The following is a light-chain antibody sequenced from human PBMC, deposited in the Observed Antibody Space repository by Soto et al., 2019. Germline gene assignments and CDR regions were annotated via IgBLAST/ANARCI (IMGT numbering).Light chain of an antibody. J-gene: IGLJ2*01. CDR2: RNN. CDR1: SSNIGSNY. V-gene: IGLV1-47*01. CDR3: XXXXXXXSGXV. Sequence: QSVLTQPPSASGTPGQRVTISCSGSSSNIGSNYVYWYQQLPGTVPQLLIYRNNERPSGVPDRFSGSKSGTSASLAISGLXSXXXXXXXXXXXXXXXSGXVFGGGTKLTVL.